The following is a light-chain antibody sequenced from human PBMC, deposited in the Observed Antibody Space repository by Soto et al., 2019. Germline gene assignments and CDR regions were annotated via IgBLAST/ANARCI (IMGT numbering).Light chain of an antibody. V-gene: IGLV3-1*01. CDR2: QDS. J-gene: IGLJ2*01. CDR1: KLGDKY. Sequence: SYELTQPPSVSVSPGQTASITCSGDKLGDKYACWYQQKPAQSPVLVIYQDSKRPSGIPERFSGSNSGNTATLTISGTQAMDEADHYSQAWDSSTVVFGGGTKLTVL. CDR3: QAWDSSTVV.